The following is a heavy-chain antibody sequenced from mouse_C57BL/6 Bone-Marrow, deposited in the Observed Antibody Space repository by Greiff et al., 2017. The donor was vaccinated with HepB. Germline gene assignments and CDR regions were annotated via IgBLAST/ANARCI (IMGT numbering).Heavy chain of an antibody. V-gene: IGHV5-17*01. CDR2: ISSGSSTI. CDR3: ARDYEYDAAWFAY. J-gene: IGHJ3*01. Sequence: EVMLVESGGGLVKPGGSLKLSCAASGFTFSDYGMHWVRQAPEKGLEWVAYISSGSSTIYYADTVKGRFTISRDNAKNTLFLQMTSLRSEDTAMYYCARDYEYDAAWFAYWGQGTLVTVSA. D-gene: IGHD2-4*01. CDR1: GFTFSDYG.